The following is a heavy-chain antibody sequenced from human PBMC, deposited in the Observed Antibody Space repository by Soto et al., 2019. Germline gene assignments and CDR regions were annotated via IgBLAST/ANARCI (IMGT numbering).Heavy chain of an antibody. CDR3: ARLMPYYYDSSGYYLAIDY. CDR2: INPSGGST. V-gene: IGHV1-46*01. J-gene: IGHJ4*02. Sequence: ASVKVSCKASGYTFTSYYMHWVRQAPGQGLEWMGIINPSGGSTSYAQKFQGRVTMTRDTSTSTVYMELSSLRSEDTAVYYCARLMPYYYDSSGYYLAIDYWGQGTLVTVS. D-gene: IGHD3-22*01. CDR1: GYTFTSYY.